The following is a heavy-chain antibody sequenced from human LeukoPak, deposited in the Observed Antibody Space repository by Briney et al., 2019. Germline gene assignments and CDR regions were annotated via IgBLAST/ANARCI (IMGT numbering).Heavy chain of an antibody. Sequence: GGSLRLSCAASGFTFSSYDMHWVRQAPGKGLEWVAVISYDGSDKYYADSVKGRFTISRDNSKNTLYLQMNSLRAEDTAVYYCAKDRSGSYLDYWGQGTLVTVSS. CDR1: GFTFSSYD. CDR3: AKDRSGSYLDY. J-gene: IGHJ4*02. D-gene: IGHD1-26*01. CDR2: ISYDGSDK. V-gene: IGHV3-30*18.